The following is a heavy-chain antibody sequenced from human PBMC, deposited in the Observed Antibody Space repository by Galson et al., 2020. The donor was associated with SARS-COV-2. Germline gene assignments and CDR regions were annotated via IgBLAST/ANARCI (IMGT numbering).Heavy chain of an antibody. Sequence: GESLKISCAASGFTVSSNYMSWVRQAPGKGLEWVSVIYSGGSTYYADSVKGRFTISRDNSKNTLYLQMNSLRAEDTAVYYCARDLQEAYGLDVWGQGTTVTVS. CDR2: IYSGGST. V-gene: IGHV3-53*01. D-gene: IGHD4-4*01. J-gene: IGHJ6*02. CDR1: GFTVSSNY. CDR3: ARDLQEAYGLDV.